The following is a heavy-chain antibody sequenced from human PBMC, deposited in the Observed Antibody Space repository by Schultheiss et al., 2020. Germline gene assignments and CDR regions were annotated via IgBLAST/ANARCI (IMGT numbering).Heavy chain of an antibody. Sequence: GGSLRLSCAASGFTFSRYNMNWVRQAPGKGLEWVSYISSSSSYIYYADSVKGRFTISRDNAKNSLYLQMNSLRAEDTAVYYCASFRSSIAARPDGYWGQGTLGTVS. CDR2: ISSSSSYI. J-gene: IGHJ4*02. D-gene: IGHD6-6*01. V-gene: IGHV3-21*05. CDR3: ASFRSSIAARPDGY. CDR1: GFTFSRYN.